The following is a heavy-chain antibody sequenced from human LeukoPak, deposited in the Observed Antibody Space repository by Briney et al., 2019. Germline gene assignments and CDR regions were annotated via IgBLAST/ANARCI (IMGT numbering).Heavy chain of an antibody. Sequence: PGGSLRLSCAVSGFTFGSYTMNWVRQAPGKGLEWVSHISSTGTTYYAVSVKGRFTTSRDNAKNLLYLQVNSLRYEDTAVYYCAAAGDYWGQGTLVTVSS. CDR2: ISSTGTT. D-gene: IGHD3-10*01. V-gene: IGHV3-48*02. J-gene: IGHJ4*02. CDR1: GFTFGSYT. CDR3: AAAGDY.